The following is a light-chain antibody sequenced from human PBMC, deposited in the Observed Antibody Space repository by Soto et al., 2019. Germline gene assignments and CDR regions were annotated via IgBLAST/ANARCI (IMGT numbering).Light chain of an antibody. CDR3: CSYAGARTYVL. J-gene: IGLJ3*02. CDR1: ASDVGGYNL. V-gene: IGLV2-23*02. CDR2: EVT. Sequence: QSALSQPASVSGSPGQSITISCTGSASDVGGYNLVSWYQQHPGKAPKLVIYEVTKRPSGISSRFSGSKSGITASLTISGLQAEDGGDYYCCSYAGARTYVLFGGGTKVTVL.